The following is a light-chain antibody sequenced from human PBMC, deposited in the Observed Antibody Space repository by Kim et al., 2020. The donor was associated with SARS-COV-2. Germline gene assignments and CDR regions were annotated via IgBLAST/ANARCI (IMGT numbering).Light chain of an antibody. CDR1: SSDVGGANY. J-gene: IGLJ3*02. V-gene: IGLV2-11*01. CDR3: CSYAGSYTWV. CDR2: DVS. Sequence: QSALTQPRSVSGSPGQSVTISCTGTSSDVGGANYVSWYQQHPGKAPKLMIYDVSKRPSGVPDRFSGSKSGNTASLTIAGLQSEDAADYYCCSYAGSYTWVFGGGTQLTVL.